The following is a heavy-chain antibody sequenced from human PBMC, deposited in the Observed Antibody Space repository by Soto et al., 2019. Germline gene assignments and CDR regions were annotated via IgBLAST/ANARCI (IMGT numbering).Heavy chain of an antibody. D-gene: IGHD6-19*01. CDR3: ARDRGLIALAE. Sequence: GVSLRLSCAASGFTFSTYTMNWLRQAPGKGLEWVSHISSDSNTINYADSVEGRFTISRDNAKNSVYLQMNSLRVDDTAVYYCARDRGLIALAEWGQGTLVTVSS. CDR2: ISSDSNTI. J-gene: IGHJ4*02. V-gene: IGHV3-48*01. CDR1: GFTFSTYT.